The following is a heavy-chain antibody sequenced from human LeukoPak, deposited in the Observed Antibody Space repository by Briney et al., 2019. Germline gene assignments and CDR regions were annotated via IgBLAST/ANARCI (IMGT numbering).Heavy chain of an antibody. Sequence: GEPLKISCKGSGYSFTSYWIGWVRQVPGKGLEWMGIIYPGDSDTRYSPSFQGQVTISADKSISTAYLQWSSLKASDTAMYYCARSIAAAGIGVDYWGQGTLVTVSS. V-gene: IGHV5-51*01. J-gene: IGHJ4*02. CDR2: IYPGDSDT. CDR1: GYSFTSYW. D-gene: IGHD6-13*01. CDR3: ARSIAAAGIGVDY.